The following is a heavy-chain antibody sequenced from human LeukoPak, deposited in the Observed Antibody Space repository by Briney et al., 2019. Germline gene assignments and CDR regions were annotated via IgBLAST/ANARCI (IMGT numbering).Heavy chain of an antibody. Sequence: ASVKVSCKASGYIFTDYAIHWLRQAPGQRPEWMGWMNAGNGNTKYSQKFQGRITLIRDTSAATAYVELSSLRHDDLAVFYCARASYSYGLDYWGQGTLVTVSS. J-gene: IGHJ4*02. CDR1: GYIFTDYA. V-gene: IGHV1-3*01. CDR2: MNAGNGNT. D-gene: IGHD5-18*01. CDR3: ARASYSYGLDY.